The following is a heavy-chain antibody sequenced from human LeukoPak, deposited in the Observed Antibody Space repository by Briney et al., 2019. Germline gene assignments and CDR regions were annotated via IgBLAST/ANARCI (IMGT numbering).Heavy chain of an antibody. CDR1: GFTFSSYA. D-gene: IGHD3-22*01. V-gene: IGHV3-23*01. CDR2: ISGSGGST. Sequence: GGSLRLSCAASGFTFSSYAMSWVRQAPGKGLEWVSAISGSGGSTYYADSVKGRFTISRDNSKNTLYLQMNSLRAEDTAVYYCAKDLSSDSSGYYTLYYYYGMDVWGQGTTVTVSS. CDR3: AKDLSSDSSGYYTLYYYYGMDV. J-gene: IGHJ6*02.